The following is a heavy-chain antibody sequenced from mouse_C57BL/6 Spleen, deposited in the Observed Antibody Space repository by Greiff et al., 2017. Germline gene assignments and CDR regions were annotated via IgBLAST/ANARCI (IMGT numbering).Heavy chain of an antibody. CDR3: ARYSEAMDY. Sequence: QVQLQQSGPELVKPGASVKISCKASGYAFSSSWMNWVKQRPGKGLEWIGRIYPGDGDTNYNGKFKGKATLTADKSSSTAYMQLSSLTSEDSAVYFCARYSEAMDYWDQGTSVTVSS. V-gene: IGHV1-82*01. CDR2: IYPGDGDT. CDR1: GYAFSSSW. J-gene: IGHJ4*01.